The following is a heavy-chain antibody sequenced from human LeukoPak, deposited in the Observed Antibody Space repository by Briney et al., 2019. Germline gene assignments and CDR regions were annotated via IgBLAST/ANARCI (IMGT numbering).Heavy chain of an antibody. D-gene: IGHD5-18*01. V-gene: IGHV3-21*01. Sequence: PGGSLRLSCAASGLTFNNSGMLWVRQAPGKGLEWVSSISSSSTYIYHADSVKGRFTISRDNAKKSLYLQMNSLRAEDTAVYYCAREYTALGFDYWGQGTLVTVSS. J-gene: IGHJ4*02. CDR2: ISSSSTYI. CDR1: GLTFNNSG. CDR3: AREYTALGFDY.